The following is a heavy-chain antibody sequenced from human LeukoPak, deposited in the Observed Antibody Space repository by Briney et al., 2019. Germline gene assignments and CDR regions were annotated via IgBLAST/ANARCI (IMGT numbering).Heavy chain of an antibody. V-gene: IGHV3-23*01. Sequence: GGSLRLSCAASGVTFSSYGMSWVRQAPGKGLEWVSVISGSGGRTDYADSVKGRFTISRDNSKNTLYLHMNSLRVEDTAVYYCAKDLGYDYVWGEGNLYDYWGQGILVTVSS. CDR2: ISGSGGRT. CDR3: AKDLGYDYVWGEGNLYDY. D-gene: IGHD3-16*01. CDR1: GVTFSSYG. J-gene: IGHJ4*02.